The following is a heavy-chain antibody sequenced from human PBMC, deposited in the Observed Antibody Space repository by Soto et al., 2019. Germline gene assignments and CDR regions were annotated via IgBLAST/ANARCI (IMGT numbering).Heavy chain of an antibody. CDR2: IIPIFGTA. CDR3: ARAFHSSSSTYYYYGMDV. CDR1: GGTFSSYA. D-gene: IGHD6-6*01. J-gene: IGHJ6*02. Sequence: EQLVQSGAEVKKPGSSVKVSCKASGGTFSSYAISWVRQAPGQGLEWMGGIIPIFGTANYAQKFQGRVTITADKSTSTAYMELSSLRSEDTAVYYCARAFHSSSSTYYYYGMDVWGQGTTVTVSS. V-gene: IGHV1-69*06.